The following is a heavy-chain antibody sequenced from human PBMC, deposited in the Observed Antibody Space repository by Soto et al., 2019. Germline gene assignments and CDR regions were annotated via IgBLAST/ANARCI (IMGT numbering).Heavy chain of an antibody. CDR2: ISSSGSYT. V-gene: IGHV3-11*05. CDR1: GFTFSDYY. D-gene: IGHD3-10*01. Sequence: QVQLVESGGGLVKPGGSLRLSCVVSGFTFSDYYMSWIRQAPGKGLEWVSYISSSGSYTTYADSVKGRFTISRDNAKNSLYLQMNSLRAEDGAMYYCAGWCGWELFYWGQGTLVTVSS. J-gene: IGHJ4*02. CDR3: AGWCGWELFY.